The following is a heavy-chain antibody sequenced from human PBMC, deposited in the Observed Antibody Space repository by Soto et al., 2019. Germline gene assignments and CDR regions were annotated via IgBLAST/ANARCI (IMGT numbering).Heavy chain of an antibody. CDR3: ARRRDIVVVVAAINDAFDI. J-gene: IGHJ3*02. CDR2: IYYSGST. CDR1: GGSISSSSYY. D-gene: IGHD2-15*01. V-gene: IGHV4-39*01. Sequence: SETLSLTCTVSGGSISSSSYYWGWIRQPPGKGLEWIGSIYYSGSTYYNPSLKGRVTISVDTSKNQFSLKLSSVTAANTAVYYCARRRDIVVVVAAINDAFDIWGQGTMVTVPS.